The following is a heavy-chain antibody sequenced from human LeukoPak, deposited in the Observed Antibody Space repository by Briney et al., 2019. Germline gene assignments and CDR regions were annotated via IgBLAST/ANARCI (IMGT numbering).Heavy chain of an antibody. V-gene: IGHV4-59*08. D-gene: IGHD5-18*01. CDR3: ARYNYDSYYFDY. CDR1: GASINSDY. J-gene: IGHJ4*02. Sequence: SETLSLTCTVSGASINSDYWSWIRQPPGKGLEWIGFISYSGRTSYSPSLEGRVTISSDTSKNQFSLNLTSVTVADTAVYYCARYNYDSYYFDYWGQGTLVTVSS. CDR2: ISYSGRT.